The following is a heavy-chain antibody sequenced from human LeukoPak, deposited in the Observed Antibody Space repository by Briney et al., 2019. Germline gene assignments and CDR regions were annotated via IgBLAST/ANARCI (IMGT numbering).Heavy chain of an antibody. Sequence: GGSLRLSCAASGFTFSSYSMNWVRQAPGKGLEWVSSISSSSSYIYYADSVKGRFTISRDNAKNSLYLQMNSLRAEDTAVYYCARDIGPYYDFWSGFSDDAFDIWGQGTMVTVSS. CDR2: ISSSSSYI. CDR1: GFTFSSYS. V-gene: IGHV3-21*01. J-gene: IGHJ3*02. CDR3: ARDIGPYYDFWSGFSDDAFDI. D-gene: IGHD3-3*01.